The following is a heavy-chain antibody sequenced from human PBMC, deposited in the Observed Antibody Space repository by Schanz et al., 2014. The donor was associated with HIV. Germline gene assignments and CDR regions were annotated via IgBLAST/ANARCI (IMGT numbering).Heavy chain of an antibody. Sequence: QLVQSGAEVKKPGASVKVSCKASGYTFTSQYMHWVRQAPGQGLEWMGVINPSVGTTRYAQKFQGRVTMTRDTSTSTVYMELSSLRSEDTAVYYGARDPPYCSSSNCYMEYYFYYFGMDVWGQGTTVTVSS. J-gene: IGHJ6*02. CDR1: GYTFTSQY. CDR3: ARDPPYCSSSNCYMEYYFYYFGMDV. V-gene: IGHV1-46*01. CDR2: INPSVGTT. D-gene: IGHD2-2*01.